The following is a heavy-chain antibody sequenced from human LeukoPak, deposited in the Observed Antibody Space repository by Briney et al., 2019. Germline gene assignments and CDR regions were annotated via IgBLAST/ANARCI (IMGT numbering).Heavy chain of an antibody. J-gene: IGHJ6*02. CDR2: ISAYNGNT. CDR1: GYTFTSYG. V-gene: IGHV1-18*01. CDR3: ARDALLRYFDWLLPGRRGMDV. Sequence: EASVKVSCKASGYTFTSYGISWVRQAPGQGLEWMGWISAYNGNTNYAQKLQGRVTMTTDTSTSTAYMELRSLRSDDTAVYYCARDALLRYFDWLLPGRRGMDVWGQGTTVTVSS. D-gene: IGHD3-9*01.